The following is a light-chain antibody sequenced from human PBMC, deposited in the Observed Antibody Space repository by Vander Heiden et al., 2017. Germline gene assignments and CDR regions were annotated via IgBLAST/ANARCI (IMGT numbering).Light chain of an antibody. V-gene: IGKV1-39*01. CDR1: QSISSY. Sequence: IPITQPPSSLSASVGDRVTITCRASQSISSYLNWYQQKPGKAPKLLIYAASSLQSGVPSRFSGSGSGTDFTLTISSLQPEDFATYYCQQSYSTPRTFGQGTKVEIK. J-gene: IGKJ1*01. CDR2: AAS. CDR3: QQSYSTPRT.